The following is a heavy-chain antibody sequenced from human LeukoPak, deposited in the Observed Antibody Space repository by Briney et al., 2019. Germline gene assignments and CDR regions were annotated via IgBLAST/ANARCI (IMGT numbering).Heavy chain of an antibody. CDR1: GFTFSTYG. CDR2: ISYDGSNK. Sequence: PGGSLRLSCAASGFTFSTYGMHWVSQAPGKWLEWAADISYDGSNKHYADIVKGRFTISRDNSKNTVYLQMDSLRVEDTAVYYCAEDRAAGTTGIDYWGQGALVTVSS. D-gene: IGHD1-1*01. J-gene: IGHJ4*02. V-gene: IGHV3-30*18. CDR3: AEDRAAGTTGIDY.